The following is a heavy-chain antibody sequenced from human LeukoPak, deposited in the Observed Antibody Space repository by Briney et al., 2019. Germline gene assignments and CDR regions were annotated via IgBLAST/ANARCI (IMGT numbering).Heavy chain of an antibody. CDR2: INGNGDNT. J-gene: IGHJ3*02. V-gene: IGHV3-23*01. CDR3: AKDRVYYYGSGSSAAFDI. D-gene: IGHD3-10*01. Sequence: GGSLRLSCAASGFTFSNAWMSWVRQAPGKGLEWVSAINGNGDNTYYVDSVKGRFTISRDNSKNTLYLQMNSLRAEDTAVYYCAKDRVYYYGSGSSAAFDIWGQGTRVTVSS. CDR1: GFTFSNAW.